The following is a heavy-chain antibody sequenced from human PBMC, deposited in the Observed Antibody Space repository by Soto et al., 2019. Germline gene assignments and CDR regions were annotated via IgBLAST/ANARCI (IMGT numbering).Heavy chain of an antibody. CDR1: GGTFSSYA. J-gene: IGHJ4*02. V-gene: IGHV1-69*13. Sequence: GASVKVSCKASGGTFSSYAISWVRQAPGQGLEWMGGIIPIFGTANYAQKFQGRVTITADESTSTAYMELSSLRSEDTAVYYCASLTHYYDSSGYYWGGYFDYWGQGTLVTVSS. CDR3: ASLTHYYDSSGYYWGGYFDY. D-gene: IGHD3-22*01. CDR2: IIPIFGTA.